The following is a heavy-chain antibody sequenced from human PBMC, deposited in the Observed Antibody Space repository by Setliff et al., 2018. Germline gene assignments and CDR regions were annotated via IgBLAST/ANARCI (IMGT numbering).Heavy chain of an antibody. Sequence: SETLSLTCSVSGASVNTYYWSWIRQSPGKGLEWIGYIYRAGATDYNPALKSRVTISADTSENQVSLKLTSVTAADTALYYCARGINWYFDLWGRGTLVTVSS. D-gene: IGHD3-16*01. CDR2: IYRAGAT. CDR1: GASVNTYY. V-gene: IGHV4-59*08. CDR3: ARGINWYFDL. J-gene: IGHJ2*01.